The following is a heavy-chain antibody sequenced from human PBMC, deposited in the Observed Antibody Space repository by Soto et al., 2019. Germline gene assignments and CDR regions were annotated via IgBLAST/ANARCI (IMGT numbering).Heavy chain of an antibody. Sequence: QVQLVQSGAEVKKPGASVKVSCKASGYTFTGYYMHWVRQAPGQGLEWMGWINPNSGGTNYAQEFQGRVTMTRDTSISTAYMELSRLRSDDTAVYYCARGEFNWNAIRFDPWGQGTLVTVSS. CDR3: ARGEFNWNAIRFDP. V-gene: IGHV1-2*02. CDR1: GYTFTGYY. D-gene: IGHD1-20*01. J-gene: IGHJ5*02. CDR2: INPNSGGT.